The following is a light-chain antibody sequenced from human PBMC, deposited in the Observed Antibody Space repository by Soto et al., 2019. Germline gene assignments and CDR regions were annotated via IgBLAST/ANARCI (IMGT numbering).Light chain of an antibody. CDR1: NSDVGGYNY. V-gene: IGLV2-14*01. Sequence: QSALTQPASVSGSPGQSITISCTGTNSDVGGYNYVSWYQLHPGKAPKLMIYEVSNRPSEASHRFSGSKSGNTASLTISGLQAEDEADYYCSSYTSSTYVVFGGGTKLTVL. J-gene: IGLJ2*01. CDR3: SSYTSSTYVV. CDR2: EVS.